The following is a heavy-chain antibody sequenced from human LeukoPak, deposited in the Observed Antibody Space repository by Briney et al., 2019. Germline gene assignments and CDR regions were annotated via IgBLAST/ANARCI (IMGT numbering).Heavy chain of an antibody. D-gene: IGHD2-21*02. CDR3: VTVVVTAYRRSDY. CDR2: IYYSGST. CDR1: GGSISSSSYY. J-gene: IGHJ4*02. Sequence: PSETLSLTCTVSGGSISSSSYYWGWIRQPPGKGLEWIGSIYYSGSTYYNPSLKSRVTISVDTSKNQFSLKLSSVTAADTAVYYCVTVVVTAYRRSDYWGQGTLVTVSS. V-gene: IGHV4-39*01.